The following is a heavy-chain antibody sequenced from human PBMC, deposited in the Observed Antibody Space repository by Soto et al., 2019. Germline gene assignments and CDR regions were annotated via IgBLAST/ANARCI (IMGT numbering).Heavy chain of an antibody. CDR2: IIPTRGIA. V-gene: IGHV1-69*08. CDR3: ARETVVPAAISAYNWFDH. D-gene: IGHD2-2*01. CDR1: GGTFSSYT. Sequence: QVQLVQSGAEVKKPGSSVKVSCKASGGTFSSYTISWVRQAPGQGLEWMGRIIPTRGIANYARKFQGRVTITADTSTSTAYMELSSLRSEDTAVYYCARETVVPAAISAYNWFDHWGQGTLVTVSS. J-gene: IGHJ5*02.